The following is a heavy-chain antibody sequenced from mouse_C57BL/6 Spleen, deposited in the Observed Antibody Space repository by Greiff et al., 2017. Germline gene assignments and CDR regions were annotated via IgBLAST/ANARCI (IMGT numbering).Heavy chain of an antibody. CDR2: ILPGSGST. J-gene: IGHJ2*01. CDR3: AREDETGTHDY. CDR1: GYTFTGYW. D-gene: IGHD4-1*01. Sequence: VHLVESGAELMKPGASVKLSCKATGYTFTGYWIEWVKQRPGHGLEWIGEILPGSGSTNYNEKFKGKAKFTADTSSNTAYMQLSSLTTEDSAIYYCAREDETGTHDYCGKGTTLTVSS. V-gene: IGHV1-9*01.